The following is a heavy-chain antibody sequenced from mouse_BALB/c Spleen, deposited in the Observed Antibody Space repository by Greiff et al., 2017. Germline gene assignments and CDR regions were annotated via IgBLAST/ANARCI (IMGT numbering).Heavy chain of an antibody. J-gene: IGHJ3*01. CDR1: GYAFTNYL. CDR2: INPGSGGT. Sequence: QVQLQQSGAELVRPGTSVKVSCKASGYAFTNYLIEWVKQRPGQGLEWIGVINPGSGGTNYNEKFKGKATLTADKSSSTAYMQLSSLTSDDSAVYCCAHRVTTATSWGQGTLVTVSA. CDR3: AHRVTTATS. D-gene: IGHD1-2*01. V-gene: IGHV1-54*01.